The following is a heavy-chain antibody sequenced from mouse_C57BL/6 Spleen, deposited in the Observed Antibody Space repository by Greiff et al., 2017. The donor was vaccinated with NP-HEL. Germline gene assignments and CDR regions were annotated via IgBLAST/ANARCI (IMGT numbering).Heavy chain of an antibody. J-gene: IGHJ1*03. CDR2: INPSSGYT. Sequence: VQLQQSGAELARPGASVKMSCKASGYTFTSYTMHWVKQRPGQGLEWIGYINPSSGYTKYNQKFKDKATLTADKSSSTAYMQLSSLTSEDSAVYYGARDYYGSSYWYFDVWGTGTTVTVSS. V-gene: IGHV1-4*01. D-gene: IGHD1-1*01. CDR3: ARDYYGSSYWYFDV. CDR1: GYTFTSYT.